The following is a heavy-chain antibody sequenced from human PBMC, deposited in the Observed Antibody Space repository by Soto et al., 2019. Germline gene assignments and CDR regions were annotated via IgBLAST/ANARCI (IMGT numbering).Heavy chain of an antibody. Sequence: EVQLVESGGGLVKPGGSLRLSCAASGFTFSSYSMNWVRQAPGKGLEWVSSISSSSSYIYYADSVKGRFTISRDNAKNPVNKQMNGRRAEARAVYYCARLVDFGGQGTTAT. CDR3: ARLVDF. CDR1: GFTFSSYS. CDR2: ISSSSSYI. J-gene: IGHJ6*02. V-gene: IGHV3-21*01.